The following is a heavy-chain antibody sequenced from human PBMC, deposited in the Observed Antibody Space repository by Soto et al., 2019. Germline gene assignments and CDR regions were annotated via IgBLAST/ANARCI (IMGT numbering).Heavy chain of an antibody. CDR3: AHTARWLHAT. V-gene: IGHV2-5*02. D-gene: IGHD5-12*01. CDR2: LYWDDDN. CDR1: GFSLSTSAVG. Sequence: QITLKESGPTLVKPTQTLTLSCTFSGFSLSTSAVGVAWIRQPPGKALEWLALLYWDDDNHYSPSLKSRLTVTKDTSKNHVMFTMTNMGPEDTATYYCAHTARWLHATWGQGIQVTVSS. J-gene: IGHJ5*02.